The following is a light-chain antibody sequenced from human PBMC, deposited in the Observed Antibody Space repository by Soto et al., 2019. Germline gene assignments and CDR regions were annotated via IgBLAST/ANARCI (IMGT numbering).Light chain of an antibody. CDR2: EVN. J-gene: IGLJ1*01. Sequence: QSALTQPASVSGSPGQSITISCTGTSSDVGRYNYVSWYQQHPGKAPNLMIYEVNNRPPGISNRFSGSKSGNTASLTISGLQAEDEADYYCSSFTSTSTDVLGTGTKVTVL. V-gene: IGLV2-14*01. CDR1: SSDVGRYNY. CDR3: SSFTSTSTDV.